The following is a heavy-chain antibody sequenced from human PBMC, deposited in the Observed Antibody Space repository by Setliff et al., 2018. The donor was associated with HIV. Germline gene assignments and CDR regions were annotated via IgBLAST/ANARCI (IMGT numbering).Heavy chain of an antibody. Sequence: PSETLSLTCTVSGGSISSDYWNWVRQPAGKGLEWIGRVYNSGSTNYSPSFQSRVSMSIDTSKNQFSLTLTSVTAADTAVYYCARDQGESTWSYWFDPWGQGTQVTVSS. CDR2: VYNSGST. CDR1: GGSISSDY. CDR3: ARDQGESTWSYWFDP. V-gene: IGHV4-4*07. D-gene: IGHD6-13*01. J-gene: IGHJ5*02.